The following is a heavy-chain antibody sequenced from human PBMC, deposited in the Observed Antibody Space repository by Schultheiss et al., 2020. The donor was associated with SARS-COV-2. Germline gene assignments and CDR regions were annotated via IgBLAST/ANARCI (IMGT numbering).Heavy chain of an antibody. CDR3: AKDPLTYYDFWSGYGSYYFDY. CDR1: GFPFANAW. Sequence: GGSLRLSCAASGFPFANAWMTWVRQAPGKGLEWVGRIKSKTDGGTTDYAAPVKGRFTISRDDSKNTLYLQMNSLRAEDTAVYYCAKDPLTYYDFWSGYGSYYFDYWGQGTLVTVSS. V-gene: IGHV3-15*01. CDR2: IKSKTDGGTT. D-gene: IGHD3-3*01. J-gene: IGHJ4*02.